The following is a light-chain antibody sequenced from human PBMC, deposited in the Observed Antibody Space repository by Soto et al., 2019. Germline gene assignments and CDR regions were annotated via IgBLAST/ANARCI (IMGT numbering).Light chain of an antibody. V-gene: IGKV3-20*01. CDR2: RAS. CDR1: QSVIGNY. Sequence: EIVLTQSPATLSLSPGERATLSCRASQSVIGNYLAWYRQKPGQTPRLLIFRASKRATGIPDRFSGSGSGTDFTLTISRLEPEDFAVYYCQHYLDSPWAFGQGTKVEIK. CDR3: QHYLDSPWA. J-gene: IGKJ1*01.